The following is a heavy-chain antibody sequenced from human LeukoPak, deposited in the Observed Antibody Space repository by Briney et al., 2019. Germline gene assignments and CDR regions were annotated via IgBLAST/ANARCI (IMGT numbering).Heavy chain of an antibody. Sequence: SETLSLTCTVSGDSISSYYWSWIRQPTGKGLEWIGRIHPSGSTNYNPSLKSRVTLSVDTSKNQFSLKLSSVTAADTAVYYCARDPLRYQLPGAFDIRGQGTMVTVSS. D-gene: IGHD2-2*01. CDR2: IHPSGST. CDR3: ARDPLRYQLPGAFDI. V-gene: IGHV4-4*07. J-gene: IGHJ3*02. CDR1: GDSISSYY.